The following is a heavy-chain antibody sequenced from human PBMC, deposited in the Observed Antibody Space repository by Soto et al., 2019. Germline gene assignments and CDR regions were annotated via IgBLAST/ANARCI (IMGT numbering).Heavy chain of an antibody. V-gene: IGHV3-53*01. CDR1: GITVSSYY. J-gene: IGHJ4*02. Sequence: PGGSLSLSCAVSGITVSSYYMSWVRQAAGKGLEWVSVIYAGTITYYADSVKGRFTIYRDNSKNTLNLEMNSLRVEDTAVYYCARIPYDNSGTIFDYWGQGTLVTVYS. D-gene: IGHD3-22*01. CDR3: ARIPYDNSGTIFDY. CDR2: IYAGTIT.